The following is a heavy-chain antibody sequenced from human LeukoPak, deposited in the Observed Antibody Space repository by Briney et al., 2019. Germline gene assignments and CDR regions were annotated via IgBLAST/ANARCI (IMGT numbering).Heavy chain of an antibody. CDR3: ARDRYSSGWKMDYYYGMDV. J-gene: IGHJ6*02. D-gene: IGHD6-19*01. CDR1: GGSISSYY. V-gene: IGHV4-4*07. Sequence: SETLSLTCTVSGGSISSYYWSWIRQPAGKGLEWIGRIYTSGSTNYNPSLKSRVTMSVDTSKNQFSLKLGSVTAADTAVYYCARDRYSSGWKMDYYYGMDVWGQGTTVTVSS. CDR2: IYTSGST.